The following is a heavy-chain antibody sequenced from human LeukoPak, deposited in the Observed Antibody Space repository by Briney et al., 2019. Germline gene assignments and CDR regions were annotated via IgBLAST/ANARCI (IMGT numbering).Heavy chain of an antibody. CDR3: ARETSNWFDP. Sequence: SETLSLTCAASGGPFSGYHWSWIRQSPGKGLEWIGEINHSGSTNYNPSLESRVTISVDTSRNEFSVRLNSVTAADTAVYYCARETSNWFDPWGQGTLVTVSS. CDR1: GGPFSGYH. J-gene: IGHJ5*02. CDR2: INHSGST. V-gene: IGHV4-34*01.